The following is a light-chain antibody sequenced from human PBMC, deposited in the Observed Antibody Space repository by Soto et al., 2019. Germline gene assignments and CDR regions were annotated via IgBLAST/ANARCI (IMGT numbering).Light chain of an antibody. V-gene: IGKV3-11*01. CDR2: DAS. CDR3: QQRSIWPVT. CDR1: QSFSSF. Sequence: ERVLTQTPATPSLSPGERATLCSRASQSFSSFLAWYQQKPGQAPRLVISDASNRATGIPHRFSGSGSGTDFTLTISSLEPEDFAVYYCQQRSIWPVTFGQGTKVDIK. J-gene: IGKJ1*01.